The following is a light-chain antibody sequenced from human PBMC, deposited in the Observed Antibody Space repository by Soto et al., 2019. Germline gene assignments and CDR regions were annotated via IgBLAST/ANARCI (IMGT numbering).Light chain of an antibody. CDR2: RAS. CDR1: QTISSSF. V-gene: IGKV3-20*01. CDR3: HQFGSAPLYA. Sequence: EIVLTQSPGTLSLSPGERATLSCRASQTISSSFLAWYQQKPGQAPRLLIYRASRRAPGIPDRFSGSGSWTEFTLTISRLEPEDFAVYYFHQFGSAPLYAFGPGTKVEIK. J-gene: IGKJ3*01.